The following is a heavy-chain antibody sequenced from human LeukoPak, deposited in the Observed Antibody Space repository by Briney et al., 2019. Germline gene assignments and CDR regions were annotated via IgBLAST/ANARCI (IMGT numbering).Heavy chain of an antibody. D-gene: IGHD3-3*01. CDR1: GGSISSYY. CDR3: AREGRTIFGVVIWASWFDP. V-gene: IGHV4-59*01. CDR2: IYYSGST. J-gene: IGHJ5*02. Sequence: SETLSLTCTVSGGSISSYYWSWIRQPPGKGLEWIGYIYYSGSTNYNPSLKSRVTISVDTSKNQFSLKLSSVTAADTAVYYCAREGRTIFGVVIWASWFDPWGQGTLVTVSS.